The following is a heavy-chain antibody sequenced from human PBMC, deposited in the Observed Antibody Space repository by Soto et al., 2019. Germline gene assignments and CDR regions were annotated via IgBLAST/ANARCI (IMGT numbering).Heavy chain of an antibody. CDR1: GGTFSTYT. Sequence: ASVKVSCKASGGTFSTYTITWVRQAPGQGLEWMGRIIPIISIINYTQKIKGRVTISADKITGTAYMELSTLRSEDMAMFYCARDRSHSSAYWWLDYWGQETQVTVPS. J-gene: IGHJ4*02. CDR2: IIPIISII. V-gene: IGHV1-69*04. CDR3: ARDRSHSSAYWWLDY. D-gene: IGHD3-22*01.